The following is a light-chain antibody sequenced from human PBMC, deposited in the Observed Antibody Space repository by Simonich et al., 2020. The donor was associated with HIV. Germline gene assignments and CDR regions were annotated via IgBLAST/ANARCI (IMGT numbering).Light chain of an antibody. CDR3: QQYYSYPLT. CDR2: AAS. V-gene: IGKV1-8*01. CDR1: QGISSY. Sequence: AIRMTQSLSLLSASIGDRVTITCRASQGISSYLAWYQQEAGKAPKLLIYAASTLQSGVPSRVSGSGSGTDFTLTISLQSEDSATYYCQQYYSYPLTFGGGTKVEIK. J-gene: IGKJ4*01.